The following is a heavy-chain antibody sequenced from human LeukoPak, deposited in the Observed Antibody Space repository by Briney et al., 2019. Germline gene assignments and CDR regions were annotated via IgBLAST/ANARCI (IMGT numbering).Heavy chain of an antibody. CDR2: IIHIIGTA. CDR1: GGTFSSYA. CDR3: ARIAVAGIGGYYFDY. V-gene: IGHV1-69*06. J-gene: IGHJ4*02. D-gene: IGHD6-19*01. Sequence: SVKVSCKASGGTFSSYAISWVRQAPGQGLEWMGGIIHIIGTANYAQKVQGRVTITEDKFTSTAYMEMSSLRSEDTAVYYCARIAVAGIGGYYFDYWGQGTLVTVS.